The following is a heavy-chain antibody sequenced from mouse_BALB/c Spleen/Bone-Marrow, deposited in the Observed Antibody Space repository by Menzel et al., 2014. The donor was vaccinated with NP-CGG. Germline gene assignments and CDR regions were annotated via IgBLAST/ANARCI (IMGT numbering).Heavy chain of an antibody. V-gene: IGHV1-87*01. Sequence: QVQLQPSGAELARPGASVMLSCKSSGYTFTSYWMQWVKQRPGQGLEWIGAIYPGDGDTRYTQKFKGKATLTADKSSSTAYMQLSSLASEDSAVYYCTRGRRDAIDYWGQGTPVSVPS. J-gene: IGHJ4*01. CDR3: TRGRRDAIDY. CDR1: GYTFTSYW. CDR2: IYPGDGDT.